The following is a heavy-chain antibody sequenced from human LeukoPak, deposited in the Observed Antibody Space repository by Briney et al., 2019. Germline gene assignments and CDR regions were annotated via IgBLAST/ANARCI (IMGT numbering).Heavy chain of an antibody. J-gene: IGHJ4*02. V-gene: IGHV3-9*01. Sequence: QPGRSLRLXCAASGFTFDDYAMHWVRQAPGKGLEWVSGISWNSGSIGYADSVKGRFTISRDNAKNSLYLQMNSLRAEDTAVYYCARVRFDYWGQGTLVTVSS. CDR2: ISWNSGSI. CDR3: ARVRFDY. CDR1: GFTFDDYA.